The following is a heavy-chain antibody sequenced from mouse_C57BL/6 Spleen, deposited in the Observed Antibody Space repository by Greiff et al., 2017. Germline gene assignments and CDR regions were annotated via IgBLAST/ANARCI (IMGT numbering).Heavy chain of an antibody. V-gene: IGHV5-6*01. CDR3: ARQGPRDYFDY. J-gene: IGHJ2*01. CDR2: ISSGGSYT. Sequence: EVHLVESGGDLVKPGGSLKLSCAASGFTFSSYGMSWVRQTPDKRLEWVATISSGGSYTYYPDSVKGRFTISRDNAKNTLYLQMSSLKSEDTAMDYCARQGPRDYFDYWGQGTTLTVSS. CDR1: GFTFSSYG.